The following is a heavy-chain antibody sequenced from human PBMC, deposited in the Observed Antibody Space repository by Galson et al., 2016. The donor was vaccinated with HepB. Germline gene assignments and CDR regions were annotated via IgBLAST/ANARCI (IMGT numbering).Heavy chain of an antibody. CDR1: GVSIRSGGYY. CDR3: ARDHPLYGDFSAFDI. D-gene: IGHD4-17*01. CDR2: IFYSGAT. J-gene: IGHJ3*02. Sequence: TLSLTCNVSGVSIRSGGYYWSWIRQHPGKGLEWIGNIFYSGATEYNPSLKSRVTISVDTSKNQFSLKLSSVTAADTAIYFCARDHPLYGDFSAFDIRGPGTMVPVSS. V-gene: IGHV4-31*03.